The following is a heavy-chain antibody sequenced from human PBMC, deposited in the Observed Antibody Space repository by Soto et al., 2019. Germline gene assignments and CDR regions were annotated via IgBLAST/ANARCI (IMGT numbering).Heavy chain of an antibody. CDR3: ACPGCWFDP. Sequence: QLQLQESGPGLVKPSETLSLTCTVSGGSISSSSYYWGWIRQPPGKGLEWIGSIDYSGSTYYNPSLKSRVTISVDPSKNQFSLKLSSATAADTAVYYCACPGCWFDPWGQGTLVTVSS. CDR1: GGSISSSSYY. V-gene: IGHV4-39*01. J-gene: IGHJ5*02. D-gene: IGHD2-8*01. CDR2: IDYSGST.